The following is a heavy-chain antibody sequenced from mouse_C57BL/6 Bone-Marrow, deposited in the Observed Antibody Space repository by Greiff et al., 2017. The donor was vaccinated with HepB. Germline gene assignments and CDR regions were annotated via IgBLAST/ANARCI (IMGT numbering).Heavy chain of an antibody. J-gene: IGHJ1*03. CDR1: GYAFSSSW. D-gene: IGHD2-1*01. V-gene: IGHV1-82*01. Sequence: VKLVESGPELVKPGASVKISCKASGYAFSSSWMNWVKQRPGKGLEWIGRIYPGDGDTNYNGKFKGKATLTADKSSSTAYMQLSSLTSEDSAVYFCARPLYYGNSYWYFDVWGTGTTVTVSS. CDR3: ARPLYYGNSYWYFDV. CDR2: IYPGDGDT.